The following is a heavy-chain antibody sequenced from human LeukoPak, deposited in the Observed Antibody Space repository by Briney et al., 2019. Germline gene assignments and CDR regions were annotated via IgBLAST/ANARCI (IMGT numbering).Heavy chain of an antibody. V-gene: IGHV3-7*01. CDR3: YSATPDY. J-gene: IGHJ4*02. D-gene: IGHD2-15*01. CDR1: GFSISGYW. Sequence: GGSLRLSCVASGFSISGYWMSWVRQAPGKGLEWVANIKQDGSEKNYVGSVKGRFTISRANAKNSLYLEMDSLRAEDTAVYYCYSATPDYWGQGTLVTVSS. CDR2: IKQDGSEK.